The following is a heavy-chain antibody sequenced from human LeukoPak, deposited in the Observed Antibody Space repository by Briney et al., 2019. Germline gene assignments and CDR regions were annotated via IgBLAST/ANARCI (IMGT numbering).Heavy chain of an antibody. CDR2: IYYSGST. D-gene: IGHD4-17*01. V-gene: IGHV4-39*01. CDR1: GGSISSSGYY. Sequence: SETLSLTCTVSGGSISSSGYYWGWIRQPPGKGLEWIGSIYYSGSTYYNPSLKSRVTISVDTSKNQFSLKLSSVTAADTAVYYCARDYVGNFDYWGQGTLVTVSS. CDR3: ARDYVGNFDY. J-gene: IGHJ4*02.